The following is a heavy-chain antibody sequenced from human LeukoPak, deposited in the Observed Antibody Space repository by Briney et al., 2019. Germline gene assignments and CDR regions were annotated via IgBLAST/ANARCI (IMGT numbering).Heavy chain of an antibody. CDR1: AFTLGSHS. Sequence: KSGRCRRLASPPSAFTLGSHSMNWDRHAPGNVLEWVSSFSTSSSHIYYAGSVKGRFTSSRDNAKNSLYLQMNSLRAKETAVYYCARDTGGNRHNTVTTCFDYWGQGTLVTVSS. V-gene: IGHV3-21*01. J-gene: IGHJ4*02. CDR2: FSTSSSHI. CDR3: ARDTGGNRHNTVTTCFDY. D-gene: IGHD4-17*01.